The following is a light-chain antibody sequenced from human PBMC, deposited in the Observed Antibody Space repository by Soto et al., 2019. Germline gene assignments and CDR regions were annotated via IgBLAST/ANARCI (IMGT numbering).Light chain of an antibody. CDR3: QQYNYWPPWT. CDR2: GAS. V-gene: IGKV3-15*01. J-gene: IGKJ1*01. Sequence: EIVMTQSPATLSVSPGERATLSCRASQSVSSNLAWYQQKPGQAPKLLIYGASTRATGIPARFSGSGSGTEFTLTISSLQSEDFAVYYCQQYNYWPPWTFRQGTKVEIK. CDR1: QSVSSN.